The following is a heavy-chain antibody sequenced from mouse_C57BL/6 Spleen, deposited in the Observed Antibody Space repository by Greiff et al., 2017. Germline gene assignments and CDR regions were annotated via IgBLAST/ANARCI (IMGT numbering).Heavy chain of an antibody. J-gene: IGHJ4*01. Sequence: QVQLQQPGAELVRPGSSVKLSCKASGYTFTSYWMDWVKQRPGQGLEWIGNIYPSDSETHYNQKFKDKATLTVDKSSSTAYMQLSSLTSEDSAVYYCARGLYYYGSSNNYYAMDYWGQGTSVTVSS. V-gene: IGHV1-61*01. CDR2: IYPSDSET. CDR1: GYTFTSYW. D-gene: IGHD1-1*01. CDR3: ARGLYYYGSSNNYYAMDY.